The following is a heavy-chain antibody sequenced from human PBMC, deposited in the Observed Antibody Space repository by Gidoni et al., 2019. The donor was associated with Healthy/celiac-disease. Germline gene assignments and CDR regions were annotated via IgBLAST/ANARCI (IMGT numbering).Heavy chain of an antibody. CDR1: GGSLSSGGYY. V-gene: IGHV4-31*03. Sequence: QVQLQESGPGLVKPSQTLSLTCTVPGGSLSSGGYYWSWIRQHPGKGLEWIGYIYYSGSTYYNPSLKSRVTISVDTSKNQFSLKLSSVTAADTAVYYCARVYYDILTGLPDAFDIWGQGTMVTVSS. CDR3: ARVYYDILTGLPDAFDI. D-gene: IGHD3-9*01. CDR2: IYYSGST. J-gene: IGHJ3*02.